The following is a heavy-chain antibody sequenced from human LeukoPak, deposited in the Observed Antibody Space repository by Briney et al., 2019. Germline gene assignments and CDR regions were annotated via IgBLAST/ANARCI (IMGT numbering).Heavy chain of an antibody. J-gene: IGHJ3*02. CDR2: IYSNGDT. Sequence: SETLSLTCTVSGGSISSGPYYWNWIRQPAGKGLEWIGRIYSNGDTDYHPSLKSRVTISLDTPKNQLSLRLSSVTAADTAVYYCARVSPKKAFDIWGQGTMVTVSS. CDR3: ARVSPKKAFDI. CDR1: GGSISSGPYY. V-gene: IGHV4-61*02.